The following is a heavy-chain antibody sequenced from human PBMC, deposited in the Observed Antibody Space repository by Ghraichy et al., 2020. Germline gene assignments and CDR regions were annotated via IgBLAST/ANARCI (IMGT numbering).Heavy chain of an antibody. V-gene: IGHV3-30*03. D-gene: IGHD1-7*01. CDR1: GFTFRTYA. CDR2: ISYDGSDK. Sequence: GGSLRLSCAASGFTFRTYAMNWVRQAPDKGLEWVALISYDGSDKYYADSVRGRFTISRDNSKNTLSLQMNSLRTEDTAIYYCAIDRAETTQRVSHTLDVWGQGTTVTVSS. J-gene: IGHJ6*02. CDR3: AIDRAETTQRVSHTLDV.